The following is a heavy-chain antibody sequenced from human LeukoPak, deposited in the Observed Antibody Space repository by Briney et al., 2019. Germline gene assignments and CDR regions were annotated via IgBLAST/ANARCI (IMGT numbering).Heavy chain of an antibody. Sequence: SQTLSLTCAVSGGSISSGGYSWSWIRQPPGKGLEWIGYIYHSGSTYYNPSLKSRVTISVDRSKNQFSLKLNSVTAADTAVYYCARANCSSTSCYPYYYYGMDVWGHGTTVTVSS. D-gene: IGHD2-2*01. CDR1: GGSISSGGYS. CDR2: IYHSGST. J-gene: IGHJ6*02. CDR3: ARANCSSTSCYPYYYYGMDV. V-gene: IGHV4-30-2*01.